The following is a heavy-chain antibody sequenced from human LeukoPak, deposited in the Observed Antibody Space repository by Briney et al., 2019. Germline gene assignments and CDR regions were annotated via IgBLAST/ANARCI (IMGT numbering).Heavy chain of an antibody. D-gene: IGHD3-22*01. Sequence: PVGSLRLSCAASGFTFSSYSMNWVRQAPGKGLEWVSSISSSSSYIYYADSVKGRFTISRDNAKNSLYLQMNSLRAEDTAVYYCARDSTYYDSSGYVYWGQGTLVTVSS. CDR2: ISSSSSYI. J-gene: IGHJ4*02. CDR1: GFTFSSYS. V-gene: IGHV3-21*01. CDR3: ARDSTYYDSSGYVY.